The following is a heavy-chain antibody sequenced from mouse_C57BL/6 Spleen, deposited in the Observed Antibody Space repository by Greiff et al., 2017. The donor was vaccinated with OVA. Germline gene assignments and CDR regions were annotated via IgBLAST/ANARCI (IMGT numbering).Heavy chain of an antibody. D-gene: IGHD1-1*01. CDR2: ISYDGSN. J-gene: IGHJ2*01. CDR3: ARSYYYYFDY. V-gene: IGHV3-6*01. CDR1: GYSITSGYY. Sequence: VQLKESGPGLVKPSQSLSFTCSVTGYSITSGYYWNWIRQFPGNKLEWMGYISYDGSNNYNPSLKNRISITRDTSKNQFFLKLNSVTTEDTATYYCARSYYYYFDYWGQGTTLTVSS.